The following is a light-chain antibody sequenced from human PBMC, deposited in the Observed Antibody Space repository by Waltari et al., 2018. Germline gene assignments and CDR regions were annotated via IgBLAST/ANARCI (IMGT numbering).Light chain of an antibody. J-gene: IGKJ1*01. CDR2: AAS. Sequence: DIQMTQSPSSLSASVGDRVTVTCRASQAISNFLALYQQKPGKVPKLLIYAASTLQSGVPSRFSASGSGTDFTLTISSLQPEDVATYYCQNYNSALGTFGQGTKVEIK. CDR1: QAISNF. CDR3: QNYNSALGT. V-gene: IGKV1-27*01.